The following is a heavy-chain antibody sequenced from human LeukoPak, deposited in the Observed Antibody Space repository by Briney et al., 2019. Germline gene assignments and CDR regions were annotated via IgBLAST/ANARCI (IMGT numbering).Heavy chain of an antibody. CDR3: ARDLDIVVVPAAIRWGDYYYDMDV. CDR1: GYTFTSYG. CDR2: ISAYNGNT. D-gene: IGHD2-2*02. Sequence: ASVKVSCKASGYTFTSYGISWVRQAPGQGLEWMGWISAYNGNTNYAQKLQGRVTMTTDTSTSTAYMELRSLRSDDTAVYYCARDLDIVVVPAAIRWGDYYYDMDVWGQGTTVTVSS. V-gene: IGHV1-18*01. J-gene: IGHJ6*02.